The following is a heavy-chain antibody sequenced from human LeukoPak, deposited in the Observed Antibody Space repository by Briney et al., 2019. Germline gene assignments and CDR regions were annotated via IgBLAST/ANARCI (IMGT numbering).Heavy chain of an antibody. CDR2: IRSKAYGGTT. Sequence: QPGRSLRLSCTASGFTFGDYAMSWVRQAPGKGLEWVGFIRSKAYGGTTEYAASVKGRFTISRDDSKSIAYLQMNSLKTEDTAVYYCTREVVVAAPLDYWGQGTQVTVSS. V-gene: IGHV3-49*04. CDR1: GFTFGDYA. CDR3: TREVVVAAPLDY. D-gene: IGHD2-15*01. J-gene: IGHJ4*02.